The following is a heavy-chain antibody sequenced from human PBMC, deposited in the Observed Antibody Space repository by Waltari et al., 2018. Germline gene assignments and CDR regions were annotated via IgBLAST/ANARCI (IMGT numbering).Heavy chain of an antibody. V-gene: IGHV4-31*03. CDR3: ARDLVGATIGY. Sequence: QVQLQESGPGLVKPSETLSLTCSVSGGSISRRGLFWCWIRQHPGKGLEWIGDIYYRGITYYNPSLKSRVTISKDTSKNQISLRLASVTAADTAVYYCARDLVGATIGYWGQGTLVNVSS. CDR1: GGSISRRGLF. D-gene: IGHD1-26*01. J-gene: IGHJ4*02. CDR2: IYYRGIT.